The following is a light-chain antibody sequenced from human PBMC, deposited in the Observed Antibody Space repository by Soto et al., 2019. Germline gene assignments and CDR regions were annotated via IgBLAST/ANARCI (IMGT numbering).Light chain of an antibody. CDR1: QNVASTY. CDR3: QQYGSSPRFT. V-gene: IGKV3-20*01. Sequence: EIVLTQSPGTLSLSPGERVVLSCRASQNVASTYLTWYQHKPGQAPRLLIYGASRRATGIPDRFSGSGSGTDFSLTISRLEPEDFAVYYCQQYGSSPRFTFGPGTKVDIK. CDR2: GAS. J-gene: IGKJ3*01.